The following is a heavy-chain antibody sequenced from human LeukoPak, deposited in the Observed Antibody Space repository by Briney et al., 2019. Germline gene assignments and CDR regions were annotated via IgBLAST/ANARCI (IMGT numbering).Heavy chain of an antibody. J-gene: IGHJ3*02. Sequence: GGSLRLSCAASGFAFNKYWMHWVRQAPGKGLVWVSPINSNGSMTSHADSVRGRFTISRDNSKNTVYLQMNSLRAEDTALYYCARDYYDSAGAFDIWGEGTMVTVSS. CDR3: ARDYYDSAGAFDI. V-gene: IGHV3-74*01. CDR2: INSNGSMT. D-gene: IGHD3-22*01. CDR1: GFAFNKYW.